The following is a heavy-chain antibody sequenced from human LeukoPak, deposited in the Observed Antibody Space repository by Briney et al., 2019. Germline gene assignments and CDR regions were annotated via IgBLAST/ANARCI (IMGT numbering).Heavy chain of an antibody. CDR1: GFTFSSYW. CDR2: ISSTGSTI. CDR3: ASDYYDRSQY. V-gene: IGHV3-48*04. D-gene: IGHD3-22*01. J-gene: IGHJ4*02. Sequence: PGGSLRLSCAASGFTFSSYWMSWVRQAPGKGLEWVSYISSTGSTIYYADSVKGRFTISRDNAKNSLYLQMNSLRAEDTAVYYCASDYYDRSQYWGQGTLVTVSS.